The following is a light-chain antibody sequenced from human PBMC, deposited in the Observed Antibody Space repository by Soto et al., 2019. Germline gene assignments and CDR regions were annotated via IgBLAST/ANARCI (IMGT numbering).Light chain of an antibody. CDR2: DAS. CDR3: RQYDKLPRA. Sequence: DIQMTQSPSSLSASVGDRVPFTCQASQDIRNYLNWYQQKPGKATQLLIYDASNLETGVPSRFSGRGSGTDFTCTISILQPEEISTLLLRQYDKLPRAFGRGTQVE. V-gene: IGKV1-33*01. CDR1: QDIRNY. J-gene: IGKJ4*01.